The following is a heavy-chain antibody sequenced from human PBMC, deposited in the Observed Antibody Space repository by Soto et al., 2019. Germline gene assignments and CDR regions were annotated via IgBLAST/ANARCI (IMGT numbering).Heavy chain of an antibody. CDR3: ARLGYCSGGSCYEGSHYYYYMDV. CDR2: VYYGGTS. CDR1: GDSVSSSSYY. Sequence: SETLSLTCTVSGDSVSSSSYYWGWIRQPPGKGLEWIGSVYYGGTSYYNPSLKSRVTISVDTSKNQFSLKLTSVTAADTAVYYCARLGYCSGGSCYEGSHYYYYMDVWGQGTTVTVSS. J-gene: IGHJ6*03. V-gene: IGHV4-39*01. D-gene: IGHD2-15*01.